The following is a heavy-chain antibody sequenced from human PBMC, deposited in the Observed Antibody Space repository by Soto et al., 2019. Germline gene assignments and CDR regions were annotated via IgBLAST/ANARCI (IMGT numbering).Heavy chain of an antibody. CDR1: GYTFTSYG. CDR2: ISAYNGNT. J-gene: IGHJ6*02. D-gene: IGHD6-19*01. V-gene: IGHV1-18*01. Sequence: ASVKVSCKASGYTFTSYGISWVRQAPGQGLEWMGWISAYNGNTNYAQKLQGRVTMTTDTSTSTAYMELRSLRSDDTAVYYCARVGYSSGWNTALYYYYGMDVWGQGTTVTVSS. CDR3: ARVGYSSGWNTALYYYYGMDV.